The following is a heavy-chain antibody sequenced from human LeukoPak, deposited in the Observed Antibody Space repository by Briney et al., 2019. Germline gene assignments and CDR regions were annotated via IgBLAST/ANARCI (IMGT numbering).Heavy chain of an antibody. J-gene: IGHJ4*02. D-gene: IGHD3-9*01. V-gene: IGHV1-2*02. Sequence: ASVKVSCKASGYTFTGYYMHWVRQAPGQGLEWMGWINPNSGGTNYAQKFQGRVTMTRDTSISTAYMELSRLRSDDTAVYYCARAEYYDILTGKYYFDYWGQGTLVTASS. CDR2: INPNSGGT. CDR1: GYTFTGYY. CDR3: ARAEYYDILTGKYYFDY.